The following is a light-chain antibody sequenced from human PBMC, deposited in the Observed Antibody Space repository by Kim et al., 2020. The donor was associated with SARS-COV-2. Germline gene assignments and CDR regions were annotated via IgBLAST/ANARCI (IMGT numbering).Light chain of an antibody. CDR2: DAF. CDR1: ESVSSNH. V-gene: IGKV3-20*01. J-gene: IGKJ4*01. Sequence: LSPGEGATLSCMASESVSSNHLAWYQQKPGQAPRLLIYDAFDRATGIPDRFSGSGSGTDFTLTISSLEPEDFAVYFCQQYGSSPLTFGGGTKLEIK. CDR3: QQYGSSPLT.